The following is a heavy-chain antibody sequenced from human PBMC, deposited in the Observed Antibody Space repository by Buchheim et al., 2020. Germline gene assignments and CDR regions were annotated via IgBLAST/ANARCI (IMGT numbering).Heavy chain of an antibody. Sequence: QVQLRQWGAGLLKPSETLSLTCAVYGGSFSGYYWSWIRQPPGKGLEWIGEINHSGSTNYNPSLKSRVTISADTSKNPFSLKLSSVTAADTAVYYCARGQVKMERRFVAYYYGMDVWGQGTT. V-gene: IGHV4-34*02. CDR3: ARGQVKMERRFVAYYYGMDV. CDR2: INHSGST. CDR1: GGSFSGYY. J-gene: IGHJ6*02. D-gene: IGHD1-1*01.